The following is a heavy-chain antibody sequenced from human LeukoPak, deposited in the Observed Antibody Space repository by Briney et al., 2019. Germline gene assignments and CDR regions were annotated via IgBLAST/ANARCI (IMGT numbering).Heavy chain of an antibody. CDR3: ARDRHNHDYLWGSSYGGYYFDY. V-gene: IGHV1-18*01. J-gene: IGHJ4*02. D-gene: IGHD3-16*01. CDR2: ISVYNGNT. Sequence: GASVKVSCKASGYTFTSYGISWVRQAPGQGLEWMGWISVYNGNTNYAQKLQGRVTMTTDTSTSTAYMELRSLRSDDTAVYYCARDRHNHDYLWGSSYGGYYFDYWGQGTLVTVSS. CDR1: GYTFTSYG.